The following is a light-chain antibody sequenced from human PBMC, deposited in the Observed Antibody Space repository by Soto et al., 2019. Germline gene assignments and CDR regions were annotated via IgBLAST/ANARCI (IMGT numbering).Light chain of an antibody. Sequence: EIVLTQSPATLSLSPGERATXSCRASQSVSSYLAWYQQKPGQAPRLLIYDASNRATGIPARFSGSGSGTDFALTISTLEPEEFAVYYCQQRSNWPYTFGQGTKLEIK. CDR2: DAS. J-gene: IGKJ2*01. CDR1: QSVSSY. V-gene: IGKV3-11*01. CDR3: QQRSNWPYT.